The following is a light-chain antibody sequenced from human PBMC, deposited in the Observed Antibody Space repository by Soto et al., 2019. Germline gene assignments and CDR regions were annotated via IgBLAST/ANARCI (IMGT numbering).Light chain of an antibody. CDR3: QHYGTSLYT. V-gene: IGKV3-20*01. J-gene: IGKJ2*01. Sequence: DIVLTQSPGTLSLSPGERATLSCRASQIISSTYLGWYQQKPGQAPRLLSYGASSRATGIPDRFSGSGSGTDFTLTISRLEPEEFAVYYCQHYGTSLYTFGQGTKLEIK. CDR1: QIISSTY. CDR2: GAS.